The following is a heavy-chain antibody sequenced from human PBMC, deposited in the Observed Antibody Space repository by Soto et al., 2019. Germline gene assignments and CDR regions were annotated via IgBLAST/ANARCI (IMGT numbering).Heavy chain of an antibody. Sequence: SETLSLTSAVSVGSIRGNTWWSCVRQPPGKGLEWIGEIYHSGVTNYNPSLKSRVTISVDKSKNQFSLKLSSLTAADTVVYYRARISAYHFDYWGQGTLVTVSS. CDR1: VGSIRGNTW. J-gene: IGHJ4*02. CDR3: ARISAYHFDY. D-gene: IGHD3-16*01. CDR2: IYHSGVT. V-gene: IGHV4-4*02.